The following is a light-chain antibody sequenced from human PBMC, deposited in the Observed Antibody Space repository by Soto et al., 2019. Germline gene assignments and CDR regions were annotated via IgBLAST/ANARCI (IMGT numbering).Light chain of an antibody. CDR2: GAS. CDR1: QIIANN. Sequence: EIVMMQSPATLSVSPGERATLSCRASQIIANNLAWYQQKPGQAPRLLIYGASTRAPGIPARFSGSGSGTEFTLTISSLESEDFAIYYCQHYTNWPPWTFGQGTKVEIK. V-gene: IGKV3-15*01. CDR3: QHYTNWPPWT. J-gene: IGKJ1*01.